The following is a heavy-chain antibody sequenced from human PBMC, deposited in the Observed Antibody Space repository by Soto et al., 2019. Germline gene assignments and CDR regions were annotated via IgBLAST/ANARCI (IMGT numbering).Heavy chain of an antibody. J-gene: IGHJ4*02. V-gene: IGHV3-23*01. CDR3: AKAYEGISSSWYRHFDY. Sequence: EVQMLESGGGLVQPGGALRLSCATSGFTFSRYAVTWVRQAPGKGLEWISAISGGGSTTYYADSVKGRFTISRDNSKNTLYLQMNGLKADDTAVYYCAKAYEGISSSWYRHFDYWVQGTLVTVSS. D-gene: IGHD6-13*01. CDR2: ISGGGSTT. CDR1: GFTFSRYA.